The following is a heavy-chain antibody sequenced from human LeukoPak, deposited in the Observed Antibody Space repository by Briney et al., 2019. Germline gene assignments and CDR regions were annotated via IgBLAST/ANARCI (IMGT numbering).Heavy chain of an antibody. J-gene: IGHJ3*02. Sequence: SVKVSCKASGGTFSSYAISWVRQAPGQGLKWMGGIIPIFGTANYAQKFQGRVTITTDESTSTAYMELSSLRSEDTAVYYCARNKAVGATALDAFDIWGQGTMVTVSS. CDR2: IIPIFGTA. CDR3: ARNKAVGATALDAFDI. V-gene: IGHV1-69*05. CDR1: GGTFSSYA. D-gene: IGHD1-26*01.